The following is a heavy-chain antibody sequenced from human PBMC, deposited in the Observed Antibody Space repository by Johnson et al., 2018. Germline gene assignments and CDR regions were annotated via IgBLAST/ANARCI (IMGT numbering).Heavy chain of an antibody. V-gene: IGHV3-9*01. CDR1: GFIFEDYA. D-gene: IGHD3-22*01. Sequence: VQLVESGGGLVKPGRSLRLSCVTSGFIFEDYAMHWIRQVPGKGPEWVSGISWNSGNIGYADAVKGRFTISRDNAKNSLFLQMNSLRREDTALYYCAKVTYQYDSGRVQNAFDIWGQGTMVTVSS. J-gene: IGHJ3*02. CDR3: AKVTYQYDSGRVQNAFDI. CDR2: ISWNSGNI.